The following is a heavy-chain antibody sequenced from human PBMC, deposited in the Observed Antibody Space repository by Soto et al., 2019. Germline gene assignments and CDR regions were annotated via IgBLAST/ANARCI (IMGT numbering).Heavy chain of an antibody. CDR1: GYTFTSYG. CDR2: ISAYNGNT. D-gene: IGHD1-7*01. Sequence: ASVKVSCKASGYTFTSYGISWVRQAPGQGLEWMGWISAYNGNTNYAQKLQGRVTMTTDTSTSTAYMELRSLRSDDTAVYYCARDRRVAHNWNYGGRWFDPWGQGTQVTVSS. CDR3: ARDRRVAHNWNYGGRWFDP. J-gene: IGHJ5*02. V-gene: IGHV1-18*01.